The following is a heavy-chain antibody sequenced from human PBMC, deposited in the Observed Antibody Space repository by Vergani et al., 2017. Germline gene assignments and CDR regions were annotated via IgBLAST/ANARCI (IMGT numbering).Heavy chain of an antibody. D-gene: IGHD5-24*01. CDR3: AKRPDAGIDS. Sequence: EVQLLESGGGWVQPGGSLRLSCAASGFTFSSYAMSWVRQAPGKGLEGVSTISGSGGSTYYADSVKGRFTISRDNSKNTLYLQMNSLSAEDTAVYFCAKRPDAGIDSWGQGTLVTVSS. J-gene: IGHJ4*02. CDR2: ISGSGGST. CDR1: GFTFSSYA. V-gene: IGHV3-23*01.